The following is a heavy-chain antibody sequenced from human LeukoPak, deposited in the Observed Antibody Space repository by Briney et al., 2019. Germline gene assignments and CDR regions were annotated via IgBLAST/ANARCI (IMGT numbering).Heavy chain of an antibody. J-gene: IGHJ4*02. Sequence: GGSLRLSCAVSRFTFSTYWMSWVRQAPGKGLEWVANINQEGGEKYYVDSVKGRFTISRDNAENSLYLQMNSLRLEDTSVYYCTTAVRGVMAGDSYWGQGTLVTVSS. CDR3: TTAVRGVMAGDSY. D-gene: IGHD3-10*01. CDR1: RFTFSTYW. V-gene: IGHV3-7*01. CDR2: INQEGGEK.